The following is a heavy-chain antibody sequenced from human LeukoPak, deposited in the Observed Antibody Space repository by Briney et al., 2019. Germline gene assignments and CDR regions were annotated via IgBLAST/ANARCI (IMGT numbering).Heavy chain of an antibody. CDR3: ARHVDTAMVKAGWLGDAFDI. D-gene: IGHD5-18*01. CDR2: TYYRSKWYN. J-gene: IGHJ3*02. Sequence: SQTLSLTCAISGDSVSSNSAAWNWIRQSPSRGLEWLGRTYYRSKWYNDYAVSVKSRITINPDTSKNQFSLQLNSVTPEDTAVYYCARHVDTAMVKAGWLGDAFDIWGQGTMVTVSS. V-gene: IGHV6-1*01. CDR1: GDSVSSNSAA.